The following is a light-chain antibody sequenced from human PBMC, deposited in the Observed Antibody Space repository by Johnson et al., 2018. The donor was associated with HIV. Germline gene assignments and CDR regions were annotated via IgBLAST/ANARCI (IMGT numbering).Light chain of an antibody. CDR1: SSNIENYF. CDR2: EDN. J-gene: IGLJ1*01. Sequence: QPVLTQPPSVSAAPGQRVNISCSGNSSNIENYFVSWYQQLPGAAPRLLIYEDNKRPSGIPDRFSGSKSGATATLGITGLQTGDEADYYCGIWDASLSPLSGVGTGTTITGL. CDR3: GIWDASLSPLSG. V-gene: IGLV1-51*02.